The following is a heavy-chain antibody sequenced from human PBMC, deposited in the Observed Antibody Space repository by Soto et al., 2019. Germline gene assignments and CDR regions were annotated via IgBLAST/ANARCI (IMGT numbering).Heavy chain of an antibody. J-gene: IGHJ5*02. Sequence: PGGSLRLSCAASGFTVSSNYMSWVRQAPGKGLEWVSVIYSGGSTYYADSVKGRFTISRDNSKNTLYLQMNSRRAEDTAVYYCARVKYSKAGWFDPWGQGTLVTVS. D-gene: IGHD4-4*01. V-gene: IGHV3-53*01. CDR3: ARVKYSKAGWFDP. CDR2: IYSGGST. CDR1: GFTVSSNY.